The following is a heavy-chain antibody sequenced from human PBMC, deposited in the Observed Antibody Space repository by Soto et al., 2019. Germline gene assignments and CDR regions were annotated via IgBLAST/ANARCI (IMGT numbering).Heavy chain of an antibody. J-gene: IGHJ6*02. V-gene: IGHV1-2*04. D-gene: IGHD6-13*01. CDR3: ARDGSRIAAAGSYYYYGMDV. CDR1: GYTFTGYY. CDR2: INPNSGGT. Sequence: GASVKVSCKASGYTFTGYYIHWVRQAPGQGLEWMGWINPNSGGTNYAQKFQGWVTMTRDTSISTAYMELSRLRSDDTAVYYCARDGSRIAAAGSYYYYGMDVWGQGTTVTVSS.